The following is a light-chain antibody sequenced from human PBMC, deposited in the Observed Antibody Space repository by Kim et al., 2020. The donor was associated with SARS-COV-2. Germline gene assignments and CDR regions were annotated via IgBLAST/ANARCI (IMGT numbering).Light chain of an antibody. CDR3: AAWDDSLSGRV. CDR1: SSNIGKTY. V-gene: IGLV1-47*02. Sequence: GQSVTISCSGSSSNIGKTYVYWYQQFPGTAPQTPPLCNSQRPSGVPDRFSGSKSGTSASLDISGLRSEDEADYYCAAWDDSLSGRVFGGGTKVTVL. CDR2: NS. J-gene: IGLJ3*02.